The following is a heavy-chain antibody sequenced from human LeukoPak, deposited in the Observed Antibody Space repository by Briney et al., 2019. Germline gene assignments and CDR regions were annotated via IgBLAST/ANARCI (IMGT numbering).Heavy chain of an antibody. Sequence: MTSGTVSLTCGVSGGSISNTNWWSWVRQPPGQGLEWIGEISLTGLTHYNPSLESRVTVSLDKSKNQLSLNLTSVTAADTAVYYCAREIVGGFNPGAYWGQGTLVTVSS. J-gene: IGHJ4*02. V-gene: IGHV4-4*02. CDR3: AREIVGGFNPGAY. CDR2: ISLTGLT. D-gene: IGHD1-14*01. CDR1: GGSISNTNW.